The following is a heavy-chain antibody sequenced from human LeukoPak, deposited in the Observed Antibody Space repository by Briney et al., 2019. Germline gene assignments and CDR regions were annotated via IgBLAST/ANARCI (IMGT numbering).Heavy chain of an antibody. V-gene: IGHV1-2*02. CDR3: AREQDIGMVSALDY. J-gene: IGHJ4*02. Sequence: ASVKVSCKASGYTFTGYYMHWVRQAPGLGLEWMGWINPNSGDTNYAQKFQGRVTMTRDTSISTAYMELSRLRSDDTAVYYCAREQDIGMVSALDYWGQGTLVTVSS. D-gene: IGHD5-18*01. CDR1: GYTFTGYY. CDR2: INPNSGDT.